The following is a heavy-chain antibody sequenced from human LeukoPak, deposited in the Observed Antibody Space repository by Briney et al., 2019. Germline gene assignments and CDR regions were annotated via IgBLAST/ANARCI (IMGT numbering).Heavy chain of an antibody. CDR3: AREGIAAAGQYQ. D-gene: IGHD6-13*01. CDR1: GFTVSSNY. Sequence: GSLRLSCAASGFTVSSNYMSWVRQAPGKGLEWVSVIYSGGSTYYADSVKGRFTISRDNSKNTLYLQMNSLRAEDTAVYYCAREGIAAAGQYQWGQGTLGTLPP. J-gene: IGHJ4*02. CDR2: IYSGGST. V-gene: IGHV3-53*01.